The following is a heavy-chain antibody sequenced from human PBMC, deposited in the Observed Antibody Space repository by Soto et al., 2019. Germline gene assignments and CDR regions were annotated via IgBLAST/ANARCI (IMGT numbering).Heavy chain of an antibody. CDR1: GFTFTNAW. V-gene: IGHV3-15*01. CDR3: TTDDYDVFSGPHNGGFDY. D-gene: IGHD3-3*01. J-gene: IGHJ4*02. CDR2: IKSKTNGGTA. Sequence: GGSLRLSCAASGFTFTNAWMSWVRQAPGKGLEWVGRIKSKTNGGTADYPAPVRGRFTISRDDSINTLYMQMNSLKTEDTADYCCTTDDYDVFSGPHNGGFDYWGQGTLVTVSS.